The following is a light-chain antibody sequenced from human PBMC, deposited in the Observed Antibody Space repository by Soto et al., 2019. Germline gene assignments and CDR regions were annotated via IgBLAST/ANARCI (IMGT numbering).Light chain of an antibody. CDR2: EVN. Sequence: QAVSVSGSPGQSITISCTGSTSDIGGYNYVSWYEQHPGKAPKLIIYEVNNRPSGISNRFSGSKSGNTASLTISGLQAEDEADYYCCSYSSSSTKVFGTGTKVTVL. CDR3: CSYSSSSTKV. J-gene: IGLJ1*01. V-gene: IGLV2-14*01. CDR1: TSDIGGYNY.